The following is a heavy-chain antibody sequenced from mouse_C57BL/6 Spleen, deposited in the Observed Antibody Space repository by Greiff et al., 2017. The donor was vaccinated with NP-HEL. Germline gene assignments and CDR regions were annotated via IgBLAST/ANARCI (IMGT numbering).Heavy chain of an antibody. Sequence: QVQLQQPGAELVKPGASVKLSCKASGYTFTSYWMHWVKQRPGQGLEWIGMIHPNSGSTNYNEKFKSKATLTVDKSSSTAYMQLSSLTSEDSAVYYCARERYYGSSLYYYAMDYLGQGTSVTVSS. J-gene: IGHJ4*01. CDR1: GYTFTSYW. CDR3: ARERYYGSSLYYYAMDY. V-gene: IGHV1-64*01. D-gene: IGHD1-1*01. CDR2: IHPNSGST.